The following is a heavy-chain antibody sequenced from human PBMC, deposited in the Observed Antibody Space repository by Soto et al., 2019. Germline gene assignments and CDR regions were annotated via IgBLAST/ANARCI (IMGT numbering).Heavy chain of an antibody. CDR2: ISAYNGNT. Sequence: ASVKVSCKASGYTFTSYGLSWVRPAPGQGLEWMGWISAYNGNTNYAQKLQGRVTMTTDTSTSTAYMELRSLRSDDTAAYYCGSGGATPRYYYYYCMDVWGQGTTVTVSS. CDR3: GSGGATPRYYYYYCMDV. J-gene: IGHJ6*02. CDR1: GYTFTSYG. V-gene: IGHV1-18*01. D-gene: IGHD1-26*01.